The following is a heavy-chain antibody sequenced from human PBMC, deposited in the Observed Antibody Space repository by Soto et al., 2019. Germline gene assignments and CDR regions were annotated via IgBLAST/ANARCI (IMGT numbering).Heavy chain of an antibody. CDR1: GFTFGSYW. J-gene: IGHJ6*02. CDR2: IDSDGSST. V-gene: IGHV3-74*01. CDR3: ARGRPYGMDV. Sequence: EVQLVESGGGLVQPGGSLRVSCAASGFTFGSYWMNWVRQAPGKGLVWVSRIDSDGSSTTYADSVKGRFTTSRDNAKNTLYLHMSSLRVEVTAVYYCARGRPYGMDVWGQWTTVTVSS.